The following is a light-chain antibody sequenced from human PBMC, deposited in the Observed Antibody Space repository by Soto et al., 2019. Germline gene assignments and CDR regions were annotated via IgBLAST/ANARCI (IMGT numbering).Light chain of an antibody. CDR3: SSYAGSDNFVL. CDR2: EVI. CDR1: SSDVGGYNF. J-gene: IGLJ2*01. V-gene: IGLV2-8*01. Sequence: QSVLRQPPSASGSPGQSVTISCTGSSSDVGGYNFVSWYQHLPGKAPKLMIYEVIQRPSGVPDRFSGSKSGNTASLTVSGLQAEDEADYYCSSYAGSDNFVLFGGGTKLTVL.